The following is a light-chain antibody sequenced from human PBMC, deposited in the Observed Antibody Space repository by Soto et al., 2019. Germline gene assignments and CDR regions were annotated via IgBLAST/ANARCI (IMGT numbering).Light chain of an antibody. Sequence: DIQMTQSPSTLSASVGDRVTITCRASQSIGSWLAWYQQKPGKAPKLLIYKAASLESGVPSRFSGSGSGTEFTLNISSLQPDDFASYYCQQYGSYSPWTFGQGTKVELK. CDR2: KAA. CDR1: QSIGSW. CDR3: QQYGSYSPWT. V-gene: IGKV1-5*03. J-gene: IGKJ1*01.